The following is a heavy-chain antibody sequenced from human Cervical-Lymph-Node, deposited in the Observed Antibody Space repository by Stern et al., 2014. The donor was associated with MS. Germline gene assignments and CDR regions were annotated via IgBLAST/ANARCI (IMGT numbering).Heavy chain of an antibody. CDR2: IIPVFGTP. Sequence: QVQLVQSGAEVQKPGSSVKVSCKASGDTSNTDAIHWVRQAPGQGLAWMGGIIPVFGTPVYAQRFKGRVSIAADESTATDYMELSSLRSDDTAVYYCARGASSAAWYKHAVDVWGQGTTVTVSS. J-gene: IGHJ6*02. V-gene: IGHV1-69*01. CDR1: GDTSNTDA. D-gene: IGHD1-14*01. CDR3: ARGASSAAWYKHAVDV.